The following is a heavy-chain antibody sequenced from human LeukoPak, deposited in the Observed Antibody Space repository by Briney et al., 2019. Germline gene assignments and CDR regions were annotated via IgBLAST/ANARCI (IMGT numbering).Heavy chain of an antibody. D-gene: IGHD3-16*02. CDR1: GASISSYC. CDR3: ARQPIVQRTYAFDI. Sequence: SETLSLTCTVSGASISSYCWSWIRQPPGKGLEWIGYIYYDGSTNYNPSLKGRVTISVDTSKNQFSLKLNSVTAADTAVYYCARQPIVQRTYAFDIWGQGTMVTVSS. CDR2: IYYDGST. V-gene: IGHV4-59*08. J-gene: IGHJ3*02.